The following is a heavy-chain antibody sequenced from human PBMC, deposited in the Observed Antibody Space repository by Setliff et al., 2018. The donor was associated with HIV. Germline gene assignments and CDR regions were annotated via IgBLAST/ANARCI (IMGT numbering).Heavy chain of an antibody. D-gene: IGHD3-10*01. J-gene: IGHJ4*02. CDR2: INDNGST. CDR1: GGSFSGYY. CDR3: AASVADYGKGGGMGY. Sequence: SETLSLTCAVYGGSFSGYYWSWIRQSPGKGLEWIGEINDNGSTNYNPSLKSRVTISVDTSKNEFSLKLSSMTAADTAVYYCAASVADYGKGGGMGYWGQGTLVTVSS. V-gene: IGHV4-34*01.